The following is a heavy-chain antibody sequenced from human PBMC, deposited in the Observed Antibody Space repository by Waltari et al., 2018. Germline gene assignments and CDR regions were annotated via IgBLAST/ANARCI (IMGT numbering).Heavy chain of an antibody. D-gene: IGHD3-10*01. CDR1: GGSISSGSYY. V-gene: IGHV4-61*02. CDR3: AREGGTMVRGAGKLDY. Sequence: QVQLQESGPGLVKPSQTLSLTCTVSGGSISSGSYYWSWIRQPAGKGLEWIGRIYTSGSTNYNPSLKRRVTISVDTSKNQFSLKLSSVTAADTAVYYCAREGGTMVRGAGKLDYWGQGTLVTVSS. CDR2: IYTSGST. J-gene: IGHJ4*02.